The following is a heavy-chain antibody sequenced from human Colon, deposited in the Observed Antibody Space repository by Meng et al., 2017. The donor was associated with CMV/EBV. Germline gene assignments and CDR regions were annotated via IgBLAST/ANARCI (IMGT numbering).Heavy chain of an antibody. J-gene: IGHJ6*02. D-gene: IGHD2-2*01. CDR1: GFSFSDYY. Sequence: GESLKISCAASGFSFSDYYMAWIRQAPGKGLEWISYISSRGDTIYHADSVKGRFTISRDNAQNSLDLQMNALRDEETAVYYCAKDLVREIVPAALVLDVWGQGTTVTVSS. CDR3: AKDLVREIVPAALVLDV. V-gene: IGHV3-11*04. CDR2: ISSRGDTI.